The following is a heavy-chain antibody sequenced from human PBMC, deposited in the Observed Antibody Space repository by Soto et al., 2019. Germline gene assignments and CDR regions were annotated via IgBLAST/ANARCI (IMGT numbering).Heavy chain of an antibody. J-gene: IGHJ4*02. CDR3: ARGSGYCTNGVCSAHYFDY. CDR1: GGYFRGYY. CDR2: INHSGST. V-gene: IGHV4-34*01. Sequence: SETLSLTHAVYGGYFRGYYGSWIRPPPGKGLEWIGEINHSGSTNYNPSLKSRVTISVDTSKNQFSLKLSSVTAADTAVYYCARGSGYCTNGVCSAHYFDYWGQGTLVTVSS. D-gene: IGHD2-8*01.